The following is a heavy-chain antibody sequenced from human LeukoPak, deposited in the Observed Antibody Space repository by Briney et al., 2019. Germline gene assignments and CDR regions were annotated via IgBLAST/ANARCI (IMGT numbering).Heavy chain of an antibody. CDR3: ARGNCSSASCYTDFDY. V-gene: IGHV3-21*06. D-gene: IGHD2-2*02. Sequence: GGSLRLSCAASGFTFSIYSMNWVRQAPGEGLEWVSSISSSSSYIYYADSVKGRFTISRDNAKNSLYLQMNSLRAEDTAVYYCARGNCSSASCYTDFDYWGQGTLVTVSS. CDR2: ISSSSSYI. CDR1: GFTFSIYS. J-gene: IGHJ4*02.